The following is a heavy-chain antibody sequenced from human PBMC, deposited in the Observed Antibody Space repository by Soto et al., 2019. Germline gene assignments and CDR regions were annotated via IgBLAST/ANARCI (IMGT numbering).Heavy chain of an antibody. Sequence: ASVKVSCKASGYTFTSYDINWVRQATGQGLEWMGWMNPNSGNTGDAQKFQGRVTMTRNTSISTAYMELISLRSEDTDVCYCAKGGGIVRTAYYYYGMDVWGQGTTVTVSS. D-gene: IGHD1-26*01. CDR3: AKGGGIVRTAYYYYGMDV. V-gene: IGHV1-8*01. CDR1: GYTFTSYD. J-gene: IGHJ6*02. CDR2: MNPNSGNT.